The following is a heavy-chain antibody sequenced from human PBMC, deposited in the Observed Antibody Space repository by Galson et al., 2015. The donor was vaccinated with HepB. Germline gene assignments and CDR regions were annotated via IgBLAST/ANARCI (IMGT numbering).Heavy chain of an antibody. CDR2: IVPLFGIA. V-gene: IGHV1-69*10. CDR3: ATSRSIAVAAFDS. Sequence: SVKVSCKAPRGSFSSHAVTWVRQAPGQGLEWMGGIVPLFGIANYAQKFQGRVSITADKSTNTAYMELSSLTSEDTAVYYCATSRSIAVAAFDSWGRGTLVTVPS. CDR1: RGSFSSHA. D-gene: IGHD6-19*01. J-gene: IGHJ4*02.